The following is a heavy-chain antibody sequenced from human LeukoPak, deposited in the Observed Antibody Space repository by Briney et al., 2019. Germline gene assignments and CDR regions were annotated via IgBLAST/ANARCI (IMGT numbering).Heavy chain of an antibody. D-gene: IGHD3-10*01. J-gene: IGHJ5*02. Sequence: GGSLRLSCAASGFTFSSYAMHWVRQAPGKGLEWVAVISYDGSNKYYADSVKGRFTISRDNSKNTLYLQVNSLRPEDTAVYYCARDLAYGSGDWFDPWGQGTLVTVSS. CDR2: ISYDGSNK. CDR1: GFTFSSYA. CDR3: ARDLAYGSGDWFDP. V-gene: IGHV3-30-3*01.